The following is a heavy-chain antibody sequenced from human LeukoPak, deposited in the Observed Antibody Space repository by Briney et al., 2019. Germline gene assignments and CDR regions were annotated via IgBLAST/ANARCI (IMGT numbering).Heavy chain of an antibody. J-gene: IGHJ4*02. CDR2: MNPNSGNT. Sequence: ASVKVSCKASGYTFTSYDINWVRQATGQGLEWMGWMNPNSGNTGYAQKFQGRVTITRNTSISTAYMELSSLRSEDTAVYYCARDLEATYYYGSGSFDYWGQGTLVTVSS. CDR1: GYTFTSYD. D-gene: IGHD3-10*01. CDR3: ARDLEATYYYGSGSFDY. V-gene: IGHV1-8*03.